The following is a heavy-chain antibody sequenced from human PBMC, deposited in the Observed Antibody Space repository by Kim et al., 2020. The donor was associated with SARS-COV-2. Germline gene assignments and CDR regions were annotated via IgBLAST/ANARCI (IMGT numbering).Heavy chain of an antibody. CDR2: INDNGDHT. V-gene: IGHV3-23*01. CDR3: AKRNRMTRYGNDAFDI. D-gene: IGHD2-21*02. J-gene: IGHJ3*02. Sequence: GGSLRLSCVASGFTFRSYAMTWVRQAPGKGLEWVSAINDNGDHTYYTDSARGRFTISRDNSKNTVFLQLNSLSAGDTALYYYAKRNRMTRYGNDAFDIWG. CDR1: GFTFRSYA.